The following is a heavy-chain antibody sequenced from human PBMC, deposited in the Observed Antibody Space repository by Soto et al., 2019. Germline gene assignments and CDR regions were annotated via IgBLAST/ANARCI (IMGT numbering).Heavy chain of an antibody. D-gene: IGHD1-26*01. CDR1: VGSISSGGYY. CDR2: IYYSGST. V-gene: IGHV4-31*03. Sequence: PSETLSLTCTFSVGSISSGGYYCSWIRQHPWKGLEWIGYIYYSGSTYYNPSLKSRVTISVDTSKNQFSLKLSSVAAADTAVYYCARARGGGPFDDWGQGTLVTVSS. CDR3: ARARGGGPFDD. J-gene: IGHJ4*02.